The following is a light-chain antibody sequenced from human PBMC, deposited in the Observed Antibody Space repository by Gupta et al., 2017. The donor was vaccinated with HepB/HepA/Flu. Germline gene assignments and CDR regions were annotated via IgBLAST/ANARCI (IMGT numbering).Light chain of an antibody. V-gene: IGKV3-20*01. J-gene: IGKJ1*01. Sequence: IVLTQSPGTLSLSPGERATLSCRASQSLSSNYLAWYQQKPGQAPRLLIYGASSRATGIPDRFSGSGSGTDFTLSISRLDPEDFAVYYCQQYVNSPRTFGQGTKVEIK. CDR1: QSLSSNY. CDR2: GAS. CDR3: QQYVNSPRT.